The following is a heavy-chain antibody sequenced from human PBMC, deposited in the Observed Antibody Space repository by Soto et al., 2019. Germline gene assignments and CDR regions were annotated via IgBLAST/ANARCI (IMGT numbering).Heavy chain of an antibody. CDR2: INDSGNI. CDR1: GGSFSGYQ. V-gene: IGHV4-34*01. J-gene: IGHJ6*03. D-gene: IGHD3-10*01. CDR3: ARGLILWFGDLSRRGGYYYYMDV. Sequence: SETLSLTCAVYGGSFSGYQWSWMRQTPGKGLDWIGGINDSGNINFNPSLKSRVTILLDTPKKQISLKLSSVTAADSAVYYCARGLILWFGDLSRRGGYYYYMDVWGKGTTVAVSS.